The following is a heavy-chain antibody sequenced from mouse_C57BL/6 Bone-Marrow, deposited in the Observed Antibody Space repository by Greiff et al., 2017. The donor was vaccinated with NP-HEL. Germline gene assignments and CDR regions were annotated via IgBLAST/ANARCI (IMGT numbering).Heavy chain of an antibody. J-gene: IGHJ3*01. D-gene: IGHD2-3*01. V-gene: IGHV10-3*01. CDR2: IRSKSSNYAT. Sequence: EVQRVESGGGLVQPKGSLKLSCAASGFTFNTYAMHWVRQAPGKGLEWVARIRSKSSNYATYYADSVKDRFTISRDASQSMLYLQMNNLKTEDTAMYYCVRDKKYDGYYVGFAYWGQGTLVTVSA. CDR1: GFTFNTYA. CDR3: VRDKKYDGYYVGFAY.